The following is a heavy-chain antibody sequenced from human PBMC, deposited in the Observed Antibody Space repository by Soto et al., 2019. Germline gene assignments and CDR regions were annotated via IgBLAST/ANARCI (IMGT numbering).Heavy chain of an antibody. J-gene: IGHJ2*01. CDR2: IVVGSGNT. V-gene: IGHV1-58*02. CDR3: ASGIDTASAWYFDL. CDR1: GFTFTSSA. Sequence: SVKVSCKASGFTFTSSAMQWVRQARGQRLEWIGWIVVGSGNTNYAQKFQERVTITRDMSTSTAYMELSSLRSEDTAVYYCASGIDTASAWYFDLWGRGTLVTVSS. D-gene: IGHD5-18*01.